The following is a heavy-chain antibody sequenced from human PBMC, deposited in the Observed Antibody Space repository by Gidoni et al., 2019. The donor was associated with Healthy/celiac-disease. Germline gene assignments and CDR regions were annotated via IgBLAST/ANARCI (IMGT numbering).Heavy chain of an antibody. D-gene: IGHD2-21*02. Sequence: EVQLVESGGGLVQPGGSLRLSCAASGFPFSSYDMHWVRQATGKGLEWFSAIGTAGDTYYPGSVKGRFTISRENAKNSLYLQMNSLRAGDTAVYYCARSYGGNSGSLDYWGQGTLVTVSS. CDR2: IGTAGDT. J-gene: IGHJ4*02. V-gene: IGHV3-13*01. CDR1: GFPFSSYD. CDR3: ARSYGGNSGSLDY.